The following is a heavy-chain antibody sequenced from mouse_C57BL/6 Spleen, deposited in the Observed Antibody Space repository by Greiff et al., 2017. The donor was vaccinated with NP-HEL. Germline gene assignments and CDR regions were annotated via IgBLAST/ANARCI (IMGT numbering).Heavy chain of an antibody. J-gene: IGHJ3*01. D-gene: IGHD2-4*01. CDR2: IDPEDGET. CDR1: GFNIKDYY. Sequence: VQLQQSGAELVKPGASVKLSCTASGFNIKDYYMHWVKQRPEQGLEWIGRIDPEDGETKYAQKFQGKATITADTSSNTAYLQLSSLTSEDTAVYYCASDDYDEAWFAYWGQGTLVTVSA. V-gene: IGHV14-2*01. CDR3: ASDDYDEAWFAY.